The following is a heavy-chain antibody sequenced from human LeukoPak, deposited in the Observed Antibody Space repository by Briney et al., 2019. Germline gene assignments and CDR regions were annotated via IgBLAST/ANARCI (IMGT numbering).Heavy chain of an antibody. CDR3: ARGRKGELPHYFDY. CDR2: INHSGST. V-gene: IGHV4-34*01. CDR1: GGSFSGYY. D-gene: IGHD1-26*01. J-gene: IGHJ4*02. Sequence: SETLSLTCAVYGGSFSGYYWSWIRQPPGKGLEWIGEINHSGSTNYNPSLKSRVTISVDTSKNQFSLKLSFVTAADTAVYYCARGRKGELPHYFDYWGQGTLVTVSS.